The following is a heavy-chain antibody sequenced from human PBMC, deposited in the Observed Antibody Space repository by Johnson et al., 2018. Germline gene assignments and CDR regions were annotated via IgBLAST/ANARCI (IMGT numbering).Heavy chain of an antibody. CDR3: ARYDSSTFWAFNI. CDR2: VSYSGST. D-gene: IGHD3-22*01. Sequence: QVQLQESGPGLLKPSETLSLTCTVSGGSVSSSYWSWIRQPPGKGVEWIGYVSYSGSTDYRPSLKSPLTLSLDTSKNQFSLKLTSVTTADTAVYYCARYDSSTFWAFNIWGQGTVVTVSS. J-gene: IGHJ3*02. CDR1: GGSVSSSY. V-gene: IGHV4-59*02.